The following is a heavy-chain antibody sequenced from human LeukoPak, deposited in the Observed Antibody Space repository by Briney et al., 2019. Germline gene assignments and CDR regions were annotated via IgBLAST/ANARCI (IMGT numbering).Heavy chain of an antibody. CDR3: AKRVPYTSSSVYFDY. CDR2: ISDDGRST. D-gene: IGHD6-6*01. CDR1: GFTFSSYG. Sequence: GGTLRLSCAASGFTFSSYGMSWVRQAPGKGLEWVSSISDDGRSTYYADSVKGRFTISKDNSKNTMYLQMNNLRAEDTAIYYCAKRVPYTSSSVYFDYWGQGTLVTVYS. J-gene: IGHJ4*02. V-gene: IGHV3-23*01.